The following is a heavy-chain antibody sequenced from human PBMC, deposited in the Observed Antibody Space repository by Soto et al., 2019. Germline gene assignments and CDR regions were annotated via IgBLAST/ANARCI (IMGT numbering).Heavy chain of an antibody. CDR3: AKDMYYYDSSGYYYFDY. Sequence: GGSLRLSCAASGFTFSSYGMHWVRQAPGKGLEWVAVISYDGSNKYYADSVKGRFTISRDNSKNTLYLQMNSLRAEDTAVYYCAKDMYYYDSSGYYYFDYWGHGTLVTVSS. J-gene: IGHJ4*01. V-gene: IGHV3-30*18. CDR2: ISYDGSNK. CDR1: GFTFSSYG. D-gene: IGHD3-22*01.